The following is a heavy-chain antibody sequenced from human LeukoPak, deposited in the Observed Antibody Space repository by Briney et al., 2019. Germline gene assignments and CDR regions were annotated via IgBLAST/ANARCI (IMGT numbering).Heavy chain of an antibody. V-gene: IGHV3-23*01. CDR2: ISGGGST. D-gene: IGHD1-26*01. CDR1: GFTFSSYA. Sequence: GGSLRLSRAASGFTFSSYAMSWVRQAPGKGLEWVSDISGGGSTYYADSVKGRFTISRDNSKNTLYLQMSSLRAEDTAVYYCAKDSGGTLSCFDLWGQGTLVTVSS. CDR3: AKDSGGTLSCFDL. J-gene: IGHJ5*02.